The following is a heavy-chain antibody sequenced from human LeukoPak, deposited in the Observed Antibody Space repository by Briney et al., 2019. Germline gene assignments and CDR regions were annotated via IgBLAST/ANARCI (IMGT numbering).Heavy chain of an antibody. D-gene: IGHD5-18*01. CDR2: VSSSGGST. V-gene: IGHV3-23*01. CDR3: AKGVDTAMQPIDY. Sequence: GGSLRLSCAASGFTFSSYAMSWVRQAPGKGLECVSVVSSSGGSTYYADSVKSRVTISRDNSKNTLYLQVNSLRAADTAVYYCAKGVDTAMQPIDYWGQGTLVTVSS. J-gene: IGHJ4*02. CDR1: GFTFSSYA.